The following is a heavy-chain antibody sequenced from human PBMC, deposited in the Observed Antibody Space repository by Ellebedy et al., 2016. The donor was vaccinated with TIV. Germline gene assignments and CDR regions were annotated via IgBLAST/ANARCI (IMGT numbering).Heavy chain of an antibody. V-gene: IGHV4-4*09. CDR3: ARSLMIFSFDKCYFDL. CDR2: IYHSGST. Sequence: SETLSLTCTVSGGSFSTYYWSWIRQPPGKGLEWIGYIYHSGSTNYNPSLTSRVTISVDMSKTQFSLKLRSVTAADTAVYYCARSLMIFSFDKCYFDLWGRGTLVTVSS. CDR1: GGSFSTYY. J-gene: IGHJ2*01. D-gene: IGHD3/OR15-3a*01.